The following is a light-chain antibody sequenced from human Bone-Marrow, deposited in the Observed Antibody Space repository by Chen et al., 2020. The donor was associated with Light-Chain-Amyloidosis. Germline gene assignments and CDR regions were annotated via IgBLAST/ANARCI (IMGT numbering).Light chain of an antibody. CDR1: QGISRA. CDR2: DAS. J-gene: IGKJ3*01. V-gene: IGKV1-13*02. Sequence: AIQLTQSPSSLSASVGDRVTITCRSSQGISRALALYQQKSGKSPKLLISDASNLESGVPSRFSGSGSGTDFSRTLSSLQPEDFATYYCQHFSSDRFTVGPGTKVDLK. CDR3: QHFSSDRFT.